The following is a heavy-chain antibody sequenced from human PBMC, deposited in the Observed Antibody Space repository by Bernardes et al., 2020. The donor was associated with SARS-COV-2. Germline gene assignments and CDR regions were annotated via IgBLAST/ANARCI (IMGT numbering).Heavy chain of an antibody. CDR2: IYVGGSR. CDR3: AGGDYPQGGDY. V-gene: IGHV3-53*01. Sequence: GWSLRLSCAVSGFSVRTKYMTWVRQAPGKGLEWVSIIYVGGSRYHADPVKGRFTISRDNSKNSLFLHMNSLRADEKDVYYCAGGDYPQGGDYWGQGTLVTV. CDR1: GFSVRTKY. D-gene: IGHD4-17*01. J-gene: IGHJ4*02.